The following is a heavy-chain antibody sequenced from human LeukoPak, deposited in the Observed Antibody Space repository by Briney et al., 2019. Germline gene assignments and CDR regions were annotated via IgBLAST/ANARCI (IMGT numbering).Heavy chain of an antibody. J-gene: IGHJ3*02. Sequence: GGSLRLSCAASGFTFSSYSINWVRQAPGKGLEWVSSIDSSSSYIYYADSVKGRFTISRDNAKNSLFLQMNSLRVEDTAMYYCARPGITGTMGYGAFDISSQGTRVTVSS. D-gene: IGHD1-7*01. CDR1: GFTFSSYS. CDR2: IDSSSSYI. CDR3: ARPGITGTMGYGAFDI. V-gene: IGHV3-21*01.